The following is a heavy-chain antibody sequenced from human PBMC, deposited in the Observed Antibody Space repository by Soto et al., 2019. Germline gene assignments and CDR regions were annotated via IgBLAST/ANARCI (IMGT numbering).Heavy chain of an antibody. CDR3: AKLRYFDWASYNWFEY. D-gene: IGHD3-9*01. J-gene: IGHJ5*01. V-gene: IGHV3-23*01. CDR2: ISGSGATT. Sequence: GGSLRLSCAPSGFTFCGYAMPRDRQAPGQGLEWVSGISGSGATTSYADSVKGRFTVSRDNSKNMLYLQMNSLRVEDTAVYYCAKLRYFDWASYNWFEYWGQGT. CDR1: GFTFCGYA.